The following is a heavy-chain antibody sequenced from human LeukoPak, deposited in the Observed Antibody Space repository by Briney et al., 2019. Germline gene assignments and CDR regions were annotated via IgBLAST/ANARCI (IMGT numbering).Heavy chain of an antibody. Sequence: SETLSLTCTVSGDSISSNNYYWGWIRQPPGKGLEWIGNIYYSGSTYYNTALKSQLTISVDTSKNQFSLRLTSVTAADTAVYFCARVEIAHTPFFDYRGQGMLVTVSS. V-gene: IGHV4-39*01. CDR1: GDSISSNNYY. J-gene: IGHJ4*02. CDR2: IYYSGST. D-gene: IGHD3-22*01. CDR3: ARVEIAHTPFFDY.